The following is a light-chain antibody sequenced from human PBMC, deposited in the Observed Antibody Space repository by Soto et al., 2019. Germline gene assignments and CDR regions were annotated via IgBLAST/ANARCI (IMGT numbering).Light chain of an antibody. J-gene: IGKJ4*01. Sequence: EIVLTQSPGTLSLSPGERATLSCRASQSVSSSYLAWYQQKPGQAPRLLIYGASSRATGIPDRFSGSGSGTDCTLTISRLEPEDFAVYYCQQYGSSPRGTFGGGTKVEIK. CDR3: QQYGSSPRGT. CDR2: GAS. CDR1: QSVSSSY. V-gene: IGKV3-20*01.